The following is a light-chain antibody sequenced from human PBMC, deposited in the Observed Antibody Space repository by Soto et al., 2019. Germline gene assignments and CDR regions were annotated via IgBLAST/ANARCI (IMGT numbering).Light chain of an antibody. CDR2: LEGSGSY. V-gene: IGLV4-60*02. CDR1: SGHSSYI. J-gene: IGLJ1*01. CDR3: ETWDSNTRV. Sequence: QSLLTQSSSASASLGSSVKLTCTLSSGHSSYIIAWHQQQPGKAPRYLMKLEGSGSYNKGSGVPDRFSGSSSGADRYLTISNLQFEDEADYYCETWDSNTRVFGTGTKLTVL.